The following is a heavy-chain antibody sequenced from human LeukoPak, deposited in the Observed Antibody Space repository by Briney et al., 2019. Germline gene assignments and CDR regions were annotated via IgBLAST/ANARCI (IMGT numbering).Heavy chain of an antibody. V-gene: IGHV1-69*13. CDR2: IIPIFGTA. CDR1: GGTFSSYA. D-gene: IGHD6-19*01. J-gene: IGHJ6*02. Sequence: SVKVSCKASGGTFSSYAISWVRQAPGQGLEWMGGIIPIFGTANYAQKFQGRVTITADESTSTAYMELSSLRSEDTAVYYCVRDRPGYSSGWYPQGYYGMDVWGQGTTVTVSS. CDR3: VRDRPGYSSGWYPQGYYGMDV.